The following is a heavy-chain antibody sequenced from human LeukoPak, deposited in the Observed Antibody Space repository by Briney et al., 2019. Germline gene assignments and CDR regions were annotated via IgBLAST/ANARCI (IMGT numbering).Heavy chain of an antibody. CDR1: GDSVSSSSAA. J-gene: IGHJ3*02. D-gene: IGHD1-1*01. Sequence: SQTLSLTCAISGDSVSSSSAAWNWIRQSPSRGLGWLGRTYFRSKWYNDYALSVKSRIIFTTDTSRNHFSLQLNSVTPEDTAVYFCTRNEIGTTYDAFGIWGQGTMVTVSS. CDR2: TYFRSKWYN. CDR3: TRNEIGTTYDAFGI. V-gene: IGHV6-1*01.